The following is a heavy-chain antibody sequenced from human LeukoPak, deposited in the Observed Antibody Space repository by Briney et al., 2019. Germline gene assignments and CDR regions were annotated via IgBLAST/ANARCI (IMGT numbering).Heavy chain of an antibody. V-gene: IGHV4-59*01. CDR1: GGXISSDY. Sequence: SETLSLTCTVSGGXISSDYWSWIRQSPGKGLEWIGYIYYSGTTSYNPSLTSRVTISLDTSKNQCSLKLSSVTAADTAVYYCARGANWGSPDYWGQGTLVTVSS. CDR3: ARGANWGSPDY. CDR2: IYYSGTT. J-gene: IGHJ4*02. D-gene: IGHD7-27*01.